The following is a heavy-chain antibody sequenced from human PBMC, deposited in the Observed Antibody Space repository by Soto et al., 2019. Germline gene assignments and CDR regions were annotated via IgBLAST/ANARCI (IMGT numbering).Heavy chain of an antibody. V-gene: IGHV4-61*01. CDR2: IYNSGLT. CDR1: GDSVSSGSYY. CDR3: ARDRRGYGYHDY. J-gene: IGHJ4*02. D-gene: IGHD5-18*01. Sequence: SETLSLTCTVSGDSVSSGSYYWSWIRQPPGKGLEWIGHIYNSGLTNYNPSLKSRVTISVDMSKKQFSLKLSSVTAADTAVYYCARDRRGYGYHDYWGQGALVTVSS.